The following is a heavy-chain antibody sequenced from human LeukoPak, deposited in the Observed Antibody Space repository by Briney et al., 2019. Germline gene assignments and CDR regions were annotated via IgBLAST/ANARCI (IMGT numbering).Heavy chain of an antibody. CDR3: ARETYGANDAFDI. J-gene: IGHJ3*02. D-gene: IGHD4-17*01. CDR1: GFTFSSYE. CDR2: ISSSGSTI. Sequence: GGSLRLSCAASGFTFSSYEMNCVRQAPGKGLEWVSYISSSGSTIYYADSVKGRFTISRDNAKNSLYLQMNSLRAEDTAVYYCARETYGANDAFDIWGQGTMVTVSS. V-gene: IGHV3-48*03.